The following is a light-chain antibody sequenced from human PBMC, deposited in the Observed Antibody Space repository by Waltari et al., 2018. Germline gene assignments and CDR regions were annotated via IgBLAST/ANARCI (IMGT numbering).Light chain of an antibody. V-gene: IGLV3-10*01. CDR2: EDS. CDR1: ALPKKY. J-gene: IGLJ2*01. CDR3: YSTDSSGNHGV. Sequence: SYELTQPPSVSVSPGQTARISCSGDALPKKYAYWYQPQSGQAPVLVLYEDSKRPPGCPERFSGSSSGTMATLTISGAQVEDEADYYCYSTDSSGNHGVFVGGTKLTVL.